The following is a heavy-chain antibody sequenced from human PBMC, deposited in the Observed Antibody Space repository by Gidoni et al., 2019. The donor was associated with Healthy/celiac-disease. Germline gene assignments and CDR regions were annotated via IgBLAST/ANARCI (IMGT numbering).Heavy chain of an antibody. CDR1: GATFSSYA. Sequence: QVQLVQSGAAVQKHGSSVKVSCKASGATFSSYAISWVRQAPGQGLEWMGGISPIFGTANYAKKFQRRVTITADESTSTAYMELSSLRSEDTAVYYCASLVAAAAPFYYWGQGTLVTVSS. CDR3: ASLVAAAAPFYY. CDR2: ISPIFGTA. J-gene: IGHJ4*02. V-gene: IGHV1-69*01. D-gene: IGHD6-13*01.